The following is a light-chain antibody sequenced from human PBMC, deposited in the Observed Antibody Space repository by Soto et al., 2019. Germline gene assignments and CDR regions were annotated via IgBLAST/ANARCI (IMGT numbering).Light chain of an antibody. J-gene: IGKJ1*01. CDR1: QSISSW. Sequence: DIQMTQSPSTLSASVGDRVTITCRASQSISSWLAWYQQKPGKAPKLLIYDASSLESGVPSRFSGSGSGTAFTLTISSLQPDEFATYYCQQYNSYSGTFGQGTKVEIK. CDR2: DAS. CDR3: QQYNSYSGT. V-gene: IGKV1-5*01.